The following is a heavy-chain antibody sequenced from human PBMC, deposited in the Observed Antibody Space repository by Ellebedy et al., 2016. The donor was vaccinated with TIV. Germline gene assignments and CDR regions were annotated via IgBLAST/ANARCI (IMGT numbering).Heavy chain of an antibody. CDR2: VYYSGST. CDR1: GGSISSSSYN. D-gene: IGHD2-2*01. CDR3: ARVVVVPAASLYYLDY. Sequence: SETLSLXXTASGGSISSSSYNWGWIRQSPGKGLEWIGSVYYSGSTYYNPSLKSRVTISVDTSKNQFSLKLSSVTAADTAVYYCARVVVVPAASLYYLDYWGQGTLVTVSS. V-gene: IGHV4-39*07. J-gene: IGHJ4*02.